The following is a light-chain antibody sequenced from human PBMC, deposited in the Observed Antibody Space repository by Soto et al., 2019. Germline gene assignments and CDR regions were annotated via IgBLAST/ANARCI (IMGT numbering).Light chain of an antibody. CDR1: QTISAW. CDR3: QQYHTYPWT. Sequence: DIQMTQYPSTLSASVGDRVTITCRASQTISAWLAWYQQKPGKAPKLLIYDASSLESGVPSRFSGSGSGTEFTLTISSLQPDDFATYYCQQYHTYPWTFGQGTNVDIK. V-gene: IGKV1-5*01. CDR2: DAS. J-gene: IGKJ1*01.